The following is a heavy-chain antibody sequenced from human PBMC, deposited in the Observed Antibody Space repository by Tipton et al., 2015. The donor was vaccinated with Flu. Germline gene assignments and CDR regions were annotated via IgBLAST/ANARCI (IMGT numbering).Heavy chain of an antibody. CDR3: ARRDYSNYVSEPKNWFDH. Sequence: GLVKPSETLSLTCLVSGDSIRSDYFWGWIRQPPGKGLEWIGQISRGGSAYYNSSLQSRVTISVDPSRNRFSLKVKSLTAADTAIYYCARRDYSNYVSEPKNWFDHWGQGALVTVSS. V-gene: IGHV4-38-2*01. J-gene: IGHJ5*02. D-gene: IGHD4-11*01. CDR1: GDSIRSDYF. CDR2: ISRGGSA.